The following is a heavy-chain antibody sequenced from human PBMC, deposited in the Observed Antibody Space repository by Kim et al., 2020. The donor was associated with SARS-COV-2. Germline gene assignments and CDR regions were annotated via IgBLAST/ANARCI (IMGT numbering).Heavy chain of an antibody. CDR3: ARALGDSGYDYYYYGMDV. V-gene: IGHV5-51*01. D-gene: IGHD5-12*01. CDR2: IYPGDSDT. J-gene: IGHJ6*02. Sequence: GESLKISCKGSGYSFTSYWIGWVRQMPGKGLEWMGIIYPGDSDTRYSPSFQGQVTISADKSISTAYLQWSSLKASDTAMYYCARALGDSGYDYYYYGMDVWGQGTTVTVSS. CDR1: GYSFTSYW.